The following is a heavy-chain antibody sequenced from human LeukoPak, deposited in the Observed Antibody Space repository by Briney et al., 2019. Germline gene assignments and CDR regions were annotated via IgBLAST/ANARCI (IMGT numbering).Heavy chain of an antibody. CDR3: AENYYDSSGYFGY. Sequence: GGSLRLSCAASGYTFSSYWMHWVRQAPGEGLVWVSRINSDGSSTSYAGSVKGRFTISRDNAKNTLHLQMNSLRAEDTAVYYCAENYYDSSGYFGYWGQGTLVTVSS. D-gene: IGHD3-22*01. CDR2: INSDGSST. CDR1: GYTFSSYW. J-gene: IGHJ4*02. V-gene: IGHV3-74*01.